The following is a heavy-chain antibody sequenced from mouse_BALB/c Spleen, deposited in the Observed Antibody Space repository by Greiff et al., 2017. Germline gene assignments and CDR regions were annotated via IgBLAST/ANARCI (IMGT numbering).Heavy chain of an antibody. CDR3: ARDDYYGSSSSYWYFDV. Sequence: DVKLVESGGGLVKPGGSLKLSCAASGFTFSDYYMYWVRQTPEKRLEWVATISDGGSYTYYPDSVKGRFTISRDNAKNNLYLQMSSLKSEDTAMYYCARDDYYGSSSSYWYFDVWGAGTTVTVSS. CDR2: ISDGGSYT. V-gene: IGHV5-4*02. D-gene: IGHD1-1*01. CDR1: GFTFSDYY. J-gene: IGHJ1*01.